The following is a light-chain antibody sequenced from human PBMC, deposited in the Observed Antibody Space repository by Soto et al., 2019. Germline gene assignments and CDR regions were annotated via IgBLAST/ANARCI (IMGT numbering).Light chain of an antibody. J-gene: IGKJ4*01. CDR2: GAS. CDR3: QQYNNWPLT. CDR1: QSVNSN. Sequence: EREMTQSPATLSVSPGERATLSCRASQSVNSNLAWYQQKPGQAPRLLIYGASTRATGIPARFSGSGSGTEFSLTISSLQSEDFAVYYCQQYNNWPLTFGGGTKVEIK. V-gene: IGKV3-15*01.